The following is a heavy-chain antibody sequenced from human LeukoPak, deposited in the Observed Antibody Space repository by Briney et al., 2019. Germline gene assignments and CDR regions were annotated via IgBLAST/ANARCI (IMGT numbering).Heavy chain of an antibody. CDR1: GRTFSSYA. J-gene: IGHJ4*02. Sequence: AVNFCFKAAGRTFSSYAISWIRQAPGPGLEWMGGIFPSFRTTNYAQNVQVRGTITADEATTTAYMELSRLRSEDTAVYYCARGEGDVDTAMPLDYWGQGNLVTVSS. D-gene: IGHD5-18*01. CDR2: IFPSFRTT. CDR3: ARGEGDVDTAMPLDY. V-gene: IGHV1-69*01.